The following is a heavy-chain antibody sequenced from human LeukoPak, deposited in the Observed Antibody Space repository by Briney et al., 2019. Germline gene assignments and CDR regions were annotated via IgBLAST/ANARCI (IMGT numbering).Heavy chain of an antibody. D-gene: IGHD3-3*01. Sequence: GGSLRLSCAASGFTFSSYGMHWVRQAPGKGLEWVSVIGYDGSNKYYADSVKGRFTISRDNSKNTLYLQMNSLRAEDTAVYYCARDGYYTRPYYDFWSGYPNYYMDVWGKGTTVTVSS. CDR2: IGYDGSNK. CDR3: ARDGYYTRPYYDFWSGYPNYYMDV. V-gene: IGHV3-33*01. J-gene: IGHJ6*03. CDR1: GFTFSSYG.